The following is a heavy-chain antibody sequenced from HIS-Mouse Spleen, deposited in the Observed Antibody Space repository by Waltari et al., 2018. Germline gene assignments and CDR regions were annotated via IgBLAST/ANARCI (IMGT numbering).Heavy chain of an antibody. CDR3: ATGNYYGSGSYDY. V-gene: IGHV4-34*01. D-gene: IGHD3-10*01. Sequence: QVQLQQWGAGLLKPSETLSLTCAVYGGSFSGYYWVWIRQPPGKGLDWIGEINHSGSTNYNPSLKSRVTISVDTSKNQFSLKLSSVTAADTAVYYCATGNYYGSGSYDYWGQGTLVTVSS. J-gene: IGHJ4*02. CDR1: GGSFSGYY. CDR2: INHSGST.